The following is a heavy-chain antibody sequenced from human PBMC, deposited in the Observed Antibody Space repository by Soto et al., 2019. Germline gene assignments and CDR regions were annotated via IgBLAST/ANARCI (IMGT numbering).Heavy chain of an antibody. Sequence: QVQLVQSGAEVKKPGASVKVSCKASGGTFSSYAISWVRQAPGQGLEWMGGIIPIFGTANYAQKFQGRVTLTADESTRTAYMELSSLRSEDTAVYYCARAGIVVVDNWCFDLWGRGTLVTVSS. CDR3: ARAGIVVVDNWCFDL. CDR2: IIPIFGTA. D-gene: IGHD3-22*01. V-gene: IGHV1-69*12. CDR1: GGTFSSYA. J-gene: IGHJ2*01.